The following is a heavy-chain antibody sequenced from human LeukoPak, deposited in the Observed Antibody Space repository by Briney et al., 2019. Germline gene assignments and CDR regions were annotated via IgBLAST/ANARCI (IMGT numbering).Heavy chain of an antibody. J-gene: IGHJ4*02. CDR1: GGSIRSYY. CDR3: ASGSYYCDY. Sequence: SETLSLTCTVSGGSIRSYYWSWIRQPPGKALEWIGYIYYSGSTKYNPYLKSRATISVDTSKNQFSLKLSSVTAADTAVYYCASGSYYCDYWGQGTLVTVSS. D-gene: IGHD1-26*01. V-gene: IGHV4-59*08. CDR2: IYYSGST.